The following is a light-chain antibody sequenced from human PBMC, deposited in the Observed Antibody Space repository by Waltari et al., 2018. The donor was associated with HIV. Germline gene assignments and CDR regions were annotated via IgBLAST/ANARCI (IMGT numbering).Light chain of an antibody. V-gene: IGLV1-44*01. J-gene: IGLJ2*01. CDR1: TSNIGTNI. CDR3: AAWDDTLNGL. CDR2: SNN. Sequence: QSVLTQPPSASGTPGQNVTISCSGNTSNIGTNIVNWYQQFPGAAPKLLIYSNNQRPSCVPARFAGSKSGTSASLAISGLQSEDEADYFCAAWDDTLNGLFGGGTKLTVL.